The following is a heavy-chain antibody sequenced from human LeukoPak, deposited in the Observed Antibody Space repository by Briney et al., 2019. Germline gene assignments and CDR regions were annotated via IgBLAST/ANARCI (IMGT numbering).Heavy chain of an antibody. V-gene: IGHV1-2*02. D-gene: IGHD3-9*01. CDR2: MNPNNGDT. CDR3: ARASLLRYFSGSSSQTDY. J-gene: IGHJ4*02. Sequence: GASVKVSCKTSGFTFTAYYIHWVRQAPGQGLEWMGWMNPNNGDTNYAQKFQGRVTMTRDTPISTAYMELSRLRSDDTAVYYCARASLLRYFSGSSSQTDYWGQGTLVTVSS. CDR1: GFTFTAYY.